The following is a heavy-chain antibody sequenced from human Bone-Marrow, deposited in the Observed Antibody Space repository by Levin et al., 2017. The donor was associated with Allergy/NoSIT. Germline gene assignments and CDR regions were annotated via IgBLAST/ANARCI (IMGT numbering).Heavy chain of an antibody. CDR3: ATKAPSSGSYYSGTYYYGMDV. Sequence: LRLSCAVSGGSISSGGYSWSWIRQPPGTGLEWIGYSYHSGSHYYNPFLKSRITISVDRSKNQFSLKLSSVTAADTAVYYCATKAPSSGSYYSGTYYYGMDVWGQGTTVTVSS. CDR1: GGSISSGGYS. V-gene: IGHV4-30-2*01. CDR2: SYHSGSH. J-gene: IGHJ6*02. D-gene: IGHD3-10*01.